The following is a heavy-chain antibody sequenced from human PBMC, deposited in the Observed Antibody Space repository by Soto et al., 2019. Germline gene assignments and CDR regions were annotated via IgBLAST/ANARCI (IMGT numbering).Heavy chain of an antibody. CDR1: GFTFSDHY. CDR3: AGDSGKGDYFDY. Sequence: EVQLVESGGGLVQPGGSQRLSCVASGFTFSDHYMDWVRQAPGKGLEWVGRIRNKANSYTTDYAASVKGRITISRDDSKDSLYLEMNSLKTEKTGIYSCAGDSGKGDYFDYWGPGTLATVS. CDR2: IRNKANSYTT. J-gene: IGHJ4*01. D-gene: IGHD1-26*01. V-gene: IGHV3-72*01.